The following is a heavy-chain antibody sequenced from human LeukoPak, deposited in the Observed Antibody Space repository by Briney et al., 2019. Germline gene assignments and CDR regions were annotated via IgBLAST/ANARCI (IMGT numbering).Heavy chain of an antibody. CDR3: ARGHSSGWYFDY. J-gene: IGHJ4*02. D-gene: IGHD6-19*01. V-gene: IGHV4-4*07. CDR1: GGSISGYY. Sequence: SETLSLTCTVSGGSISGYYWTWIRQPAGRGLEWIGRIYTSGSTNYNPSFRSRVTMSVDTSKNQFSLKLTSMTAADTAIYYCARGHSSGWYFDYWGQGTLVTISS. CDR2: IYTSGST.